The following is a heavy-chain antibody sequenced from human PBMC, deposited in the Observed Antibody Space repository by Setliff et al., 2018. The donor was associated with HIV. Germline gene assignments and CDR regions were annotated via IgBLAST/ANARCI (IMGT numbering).Heavy chain of an antibody. Sequence: SSETLSLTCIVSGGSISSHFWTWIRQPPGKRLEWIGNIYYSGSTNYNPSLKSRVIISVDTSKNLFSLTLSSVTAADTAVYYCARPLPIGGYCSSTSCQGAFDFWGQGTMVTVSS. CDR2: IYYSGST. CDR1: GGSISSHF. V-gene: IGHV4-59*11. J-gene: IGHJ3*01. CDR3: ARPLPIGGYCSSTSCQGAFDF. D-gene: IGHD2-2*01.